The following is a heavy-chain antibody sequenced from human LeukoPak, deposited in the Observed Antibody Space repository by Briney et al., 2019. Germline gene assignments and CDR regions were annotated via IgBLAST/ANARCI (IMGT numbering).Heavy chain of an antibody. CDR2: ISGSGGST. Sequence: GGSLRLSCAASGFTFSSYAMTWVRQAPGKGLERVSAISGSGGSTFYADSVKGWFTISRDNSKNTLYLQMNSLRAEDTAVYYCAKKKLDTDAFDIWGQGTMVTVSS. CDR1: GFTFSSYA. D-gene: IGHD3/OR15-3a*01. V-gene: IGHV3-23*01. CDR3: AKKKLDTDAFDI. J-gene: IGHJ3*02.